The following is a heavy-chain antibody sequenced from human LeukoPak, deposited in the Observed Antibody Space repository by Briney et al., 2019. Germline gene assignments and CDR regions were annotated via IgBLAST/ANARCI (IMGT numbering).Heavy chain of an antibody. Sequence: ASVKVSCKASGYTFTSYFMHWVRRAPGLGLEWMGIINPSGGSTSYAQKFQGRVTMTRDTSTSTVYMELSSLRSEDTAVYYCARTAGRTFDYWGQGTLVTVSS. D-gene: IGHD6-6*01. J-gene: IGHJ4*02. CDR2: INPSGGST. CDR3: ARTAGRTFDY. V-gene: IGHV1-46*01. CDR1: GYTFTSYF.